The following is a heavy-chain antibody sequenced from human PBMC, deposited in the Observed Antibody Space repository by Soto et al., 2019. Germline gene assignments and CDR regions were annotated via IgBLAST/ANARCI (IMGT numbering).Heavy chain of an antibody. J-gene: IGHJ3*01. V-gene: IGHV3-23*01. D-gene: IGHD2-8*01. CDR1: GFTFNNYA. CDR2: ISPNGDST. CDR3: AKVRLTDYLRYASRL. Sequence: EVQLLESGGGLVQPGGSLRLACAASGFTFNNYAMNWVRQAPGRGLEWVSIISPNGDSTYYADSVKGRFTISRDNSQNTVFLKMNSLSAEDTAIYFCAKVRLTDYLRYASRLWGQGTLVTVSS.